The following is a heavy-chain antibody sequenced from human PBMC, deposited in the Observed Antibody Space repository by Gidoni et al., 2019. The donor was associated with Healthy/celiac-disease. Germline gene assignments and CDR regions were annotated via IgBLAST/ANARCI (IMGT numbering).Heavy chain of an antibody. Sequence: QVQLVESGGGVVQPGRSLRLSCAASGFTFSSYAMHWVRQAPGKGLEWVAVISYDGSNKYYADSVKGRFTISRDNSKNTLYLQMNSLRAEDTAVYYCARVPWDLNAFDIWGQGTMVTVSS. CDR3: ARVPWDLNAFDI. J-gene: IGHJ3*02. D-gene: IGHD1-26*01. CDR2: ISYDGSNK. CDR1: GFTFSSYA. V-gene: IGHV3-30*01.